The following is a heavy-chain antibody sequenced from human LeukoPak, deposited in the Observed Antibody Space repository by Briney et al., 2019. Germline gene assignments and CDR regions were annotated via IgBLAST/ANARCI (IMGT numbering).Heavy chain of an antibody. CDR2: IYTSGST. Sequence: PSETLSLTCTVSGGSISSGSYYWSWIRQPAGTGLGWIGRIYTSGSTNYNPSLKSRVTISVDTSKNQFSLKLSSVTAAETAVYYCARVDSGWLSVADWGHGTLVTVSS. CDR3: ARVDSGWLSVAD. CDR1: GGSISSGSYY. V-gene: IGHV4-61*02. J-gene: IGHJ4*01. D-gene: IGHD6-19*01.